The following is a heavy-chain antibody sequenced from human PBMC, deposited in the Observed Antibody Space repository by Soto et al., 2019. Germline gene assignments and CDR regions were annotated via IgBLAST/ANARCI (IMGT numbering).Heavy chain of an antibody. J-gene: IGHJ5*02. CDR2: IYWDDDK. CDR1: GFSLSTSGVG. D-gene: IGHD3-22*01. V-gene: IGHV2-5*02. Sequence: SGPTLVNPTRTLTLTCTFSGFSLSTSGVGVGWIRQPPGKALEWLALIYWDDDKRYSPSLKSRLTITKDTSKNQVVLTMTNMDPVDTATYYCARPYYYDSNLGDNWFDPWGQGTLVTVSS. CDR3: ARPYYYDSNLGDNWFDP.